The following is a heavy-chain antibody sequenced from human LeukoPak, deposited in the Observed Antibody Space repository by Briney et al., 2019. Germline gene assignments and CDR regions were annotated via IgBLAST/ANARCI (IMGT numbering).Heavy chain of an antibody. CDR2: IKHSGST. D-gene: IGHD6-19*01. V-gene: IGHV4-34*01. CDR1: GGSFSGYY. Sequence: KPSETLSLTCAVYGGSFSGYYWSWIRQPPGKGLEWIGEIKHSGSTNYNPSLNSGCAISVDTSKNQFSLKLSSVTAADTAVYYCARAGYSSGWGSTYYFDYWGQGTLVTVSS. J-gene: IGHJ4*02. CDR3: ARAGYSSGWGSTYYFDY.